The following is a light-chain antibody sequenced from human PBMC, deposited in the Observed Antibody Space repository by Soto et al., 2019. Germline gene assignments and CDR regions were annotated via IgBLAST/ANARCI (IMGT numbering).Light chain of an antibody. V-gene: IGLV2-14*03. Sequence: QSALTQPPSASGSPGQSVTISCTGTPSDVGGYISVSWYQQHPGKAPKLIIYEVSTRPSGVSSRFSGSKSGNTASLTISGLQAEDEADYYCTSYTSSNTLVFGGRTKLTVL. CDR1: PSDVGGYIS. CDR2: EVS. CDR3: TSYTSSNTLV. J-gene: IGLJ2*01.